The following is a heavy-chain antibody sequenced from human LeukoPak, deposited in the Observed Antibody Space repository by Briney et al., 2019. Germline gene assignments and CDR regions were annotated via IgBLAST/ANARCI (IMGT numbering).Heavy chain of an antibody. V-gene: IGHV3-21*01. D-gene: IGHD6-19*01. J-gene: IGHJ5*02. CDR2: ISSSSSNI. CDR1: GFTFSSYS. Sequence: GGSLRLSCAASGFTFSSYSMNWVRQAPGKGLEWVSSISSSSSNIYYADSVKGRFTISRDNAKNSLYLQMNSLRAEDTAVYYCARVGHGQWLVRAAYNWFGPWGQGTLVTVSS. CDR3: ARVGHGQWLVRAAYNWFGP.